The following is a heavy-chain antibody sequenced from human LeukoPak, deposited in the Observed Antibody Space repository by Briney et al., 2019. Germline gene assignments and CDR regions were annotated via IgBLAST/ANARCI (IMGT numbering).Heavy chain of an antibody. Sequence: VGSLRLSCAASGFTFSSYGMHWVRQAPGKGLEWVTFIRHDESNKYYADSVKGRFTISRDSSKNTLYLQMNSLRTEDTAVYYCAKDNSKYSFDYWGQGTLVTVTS. CDR1: GFTFSSYG. CDR3: AKDNSKYSFDY. CDR2: IRHDESNK. J-gene: IGHJ4*02. V-gene: IGHV3-30*02. D-gene: IGHD4-23*01.